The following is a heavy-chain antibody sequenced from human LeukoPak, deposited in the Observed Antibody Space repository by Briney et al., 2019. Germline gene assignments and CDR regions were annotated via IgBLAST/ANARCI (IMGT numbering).Heavy chain of an antibody. CDR2: ISAGGDLT. V-gene: IGHV3-23*01. J-gene: IGHJ3*01. CDR1: GFTFNSYA. CDR3: AKSLLTTASGTGRAFDL. D-gene: IGHD1-26*01. Sequence: GGSLRLSCAASGFTFNSYAMSWVRQAPGRGLEWVSGISAGGDLTFHADPVKGRFTISRDNSKNTLYLQMNSLRADDTAEYYCAKSLLTTASGTGRAFDLWGQGTMVTASS.